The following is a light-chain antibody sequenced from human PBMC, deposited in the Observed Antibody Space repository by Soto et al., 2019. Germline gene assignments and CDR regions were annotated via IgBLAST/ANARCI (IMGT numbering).Light chain of an antibody. Sequence: IVLTQSPATLSLSPGERATLSCRARQTVSTYLSWYQHKPGQAPRLLIYGASNRATGIPARFSGSGSGTDFTLTISSREPEDSAVYYCQQRYNWLTFGGGTKVEIK. CDR3: QQRYNWLT. CDR2: GAS. J-gene: IGKJ4*01. V-gene: IGKV3-11*01. CDR1: QTVSTY.